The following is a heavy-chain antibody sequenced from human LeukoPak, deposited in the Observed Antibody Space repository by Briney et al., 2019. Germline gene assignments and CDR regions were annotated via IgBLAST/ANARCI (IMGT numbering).Heavy chain of an antibody. Sequence: SETLSLTCTVSSGSIGNDYWSWLRQSPGKGQEWIAYGHHSESPNYNPSLKSRVTISVDRSNNRFSLQLSSVTAADTAVYYCARENKGTVHDSTAAFHYWGQGTLVTVSS. CDR1: SGSIGNDY. V-gene: IGHV4-59*01. D-gene: IGHD1-7*01. CDR3: ARENKGTVHDSTAAFHY. CDR2: GHHSESP. J-gene: IGHJ4*02.